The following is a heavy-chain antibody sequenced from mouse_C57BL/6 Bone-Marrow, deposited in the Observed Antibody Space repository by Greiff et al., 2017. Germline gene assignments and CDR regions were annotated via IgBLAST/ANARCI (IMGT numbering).Heavy chain of an antibody. CDR3: ARRGWLLRDFDY. CDR2: ICPGCGST. Sequence: VQLQQPGAELVKPGASVKMSCKASGYTFTSYWITWVKQRPGQGLEWIGDICPGCGSTNYHEKLKSKATLTVDTSSSPAYMQLSSLTSEDSAVYYCARRGWLLRDFDYWGQGTTLTVSS. V-gene: IGHV1-55*01. J-gene: IGHJ2*01. D-gene: IGHD2-3*01. CDR1: GYTFTSYW.